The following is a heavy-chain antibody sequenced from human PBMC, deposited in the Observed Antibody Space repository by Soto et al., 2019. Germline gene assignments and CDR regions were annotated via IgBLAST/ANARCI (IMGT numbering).Heavy chain of an antibody. D-gene: IGHD3-10*01. J-gene: IGHJ6*02. CDR3: ARVEGSATSFYYYYYGMEV. Sequence: GGSLRLSCAASGFTVSSNYMSWVRQAPGKGLEWVSVIYSGGSTYYADSVKGRFTISRDNSKNTLYLQMNSLRAEDTAVYYCARVEGSATSFYYYYYGMEVWGQGTTVTVSS. V-gene: IGHV3-66*01. CDR2: IYSGGST. CDR1: GFTVSSNY.